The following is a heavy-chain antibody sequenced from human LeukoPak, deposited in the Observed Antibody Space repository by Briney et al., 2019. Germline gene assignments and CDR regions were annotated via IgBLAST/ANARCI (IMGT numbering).Heavy chain of an antibody. J-gene: IGHJ4*02. CDR2: INPNSGGT. D-gene: IGHD3-3*02. V-gene: IGHV1-2*02. CDR1: GYTFSGYY. Sequence: ASVKVSCKASGYTFSGYYMHWVRQAPGQGLEWMGWINPNSGGTNYAQKFQGRVTTTRDTSISTAYMELSRLRSDDTAVYYCARDLGSIFGVVMKRWGQGTLVTVSS. CDR3: ARDLGSIFGVVMKR.